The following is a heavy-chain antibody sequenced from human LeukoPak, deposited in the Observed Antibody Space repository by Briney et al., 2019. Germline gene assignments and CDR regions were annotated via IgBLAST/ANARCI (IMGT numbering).Heavy chain of an antibody. CDR3: AKHSTWERFVLDAFDI. J-gene: IGHJ3*02. D-gene: IGHD1-26*01. CDR1: GFTFSSYA. CDR2: ISGSGGST. Sequence: GGSLRLSCAASGFTFSSYAMSWVRQAPGKGLEWVSAISGSGGSTYYADSVKGRFTISRDNSKNTLYLQMNSLRAEDTAVYYCAKHSTWERFVLDAFDIWGQGTMVTVSS. V-gene: IGHV3-23*01.